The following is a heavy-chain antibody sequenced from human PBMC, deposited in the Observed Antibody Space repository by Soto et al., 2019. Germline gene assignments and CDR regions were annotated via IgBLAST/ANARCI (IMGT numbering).Heavy chain of an antibody. CDR2: ISAYNGNT. CDR3: ARNIVVVPAALNWFDP. D-gene: IGHD2-2*01. J-gene: IGHJ5*02. V-gene: IGHV1-18*04. CDR1: GYTFTSYG. Sequence: GASVKVSCKASGYTFTSYGISWVRQAPGQGLEWMGWISAYNGNTNYAQKLQGRVTMTTDTSTSTAYMELRSLRSDDTAVYYCARNIVVVPAALNWFDPWGQGTLVTVSS.